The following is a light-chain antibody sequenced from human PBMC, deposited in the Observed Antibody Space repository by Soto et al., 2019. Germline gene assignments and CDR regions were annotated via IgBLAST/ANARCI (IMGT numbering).Light chain of an antibody. J-gene: IGKJ1*01. CDR1: QSISSS. CDR3: QQYDSYPRT. CDR2: DAS. V-gene: IGKV1-5*01. Sequence: DIQLTHSPSTLSASVGDRVSITCRASQSISSSLAWYQQKPGKAPKLLIYDASSLESGVPSRFSGSGSGTEFTLTISGLQPDDFATYYCQQYDSYPRTFGQGTKVESK.